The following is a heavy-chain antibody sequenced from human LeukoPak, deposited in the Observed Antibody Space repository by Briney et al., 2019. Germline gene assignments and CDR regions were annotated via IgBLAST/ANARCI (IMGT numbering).Heavy chain of an antibody. CDR1: GYTFTSYY. CDR2: INPSGGST. CDR3: ARGMVRGGERFFCDY. V-gene: IGHV1-46*01. Sequence: ASVKVSCKASGYTFTSYYMHWVRQAPGQGLEWMGIINPSGGSTSYAQKFQGRVTTTRDTSTSTVYMELSSLRSEDTAVYYCARGMVRGGERFFCDYWGQGTLVTVSS. J-gene: IGHJ4*02. D-gene: IGHD3-10*01.